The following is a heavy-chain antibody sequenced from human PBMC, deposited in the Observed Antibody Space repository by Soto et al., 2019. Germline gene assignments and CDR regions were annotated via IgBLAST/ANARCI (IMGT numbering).Heavy chain of an antibody. D-gene: IGHD2-15*01. V-gene: IGHV4-61*05. J-gene: IGHJ4*02. CDR2: IYYSGST. Sequence: SETLSLTCTVSGDSISSNNYPWGWIRQPPGKGLEWIGYIYYSGSTNYNPSLNSRVTISVDTSKNQFSLKLTSVTAADTAVYYCARCVPCSDGSCARDNWGQGTLVTVCS. CDR3: ARCVPCSDGSCARDN. CDR1: GDSISSNNYP.